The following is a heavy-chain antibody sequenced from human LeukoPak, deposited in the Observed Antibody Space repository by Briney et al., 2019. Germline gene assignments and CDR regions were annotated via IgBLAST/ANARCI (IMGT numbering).Heavy chain of an antibody. CDR2: ISWNSGSI. V-gene: IGHV3-9*01. CDR1: GFTFDDYA. J-gene: IGHJ6*02. CDR3: AKDVKGYYYYYGMDV. Sequence: GRSLRLPCAASGFTFDDYALHWVRQAPGKDLEWVSGISWNSGSIGYADSVKGRFTISRDNAKNSLYLQMNSLRAEDTALYYCAKDVKGYYYYYGMDVWGQGTTVTVSS.